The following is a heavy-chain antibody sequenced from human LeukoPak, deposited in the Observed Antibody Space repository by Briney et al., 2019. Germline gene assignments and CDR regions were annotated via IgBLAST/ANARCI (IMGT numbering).Heavy chain of an antibody. D-gene: IGHD5-24*01. CDR3: ARDAYNLFHFDY. J-gene: IGHJ4*02. V-gene: IGHV3-21*01. CDR1: GFTFSSHS. CDR2: ISSSTSYM. Sequence: GGSLRLSCAASGFTFSSHSMNWVRQAPGKGLEWFSSISSSTSYMYYADSLKGRFTISRDNAKNSLFLQMNSLRAEDTAVYYCARDAYNLFHFDYWGQGTLVTVSS.